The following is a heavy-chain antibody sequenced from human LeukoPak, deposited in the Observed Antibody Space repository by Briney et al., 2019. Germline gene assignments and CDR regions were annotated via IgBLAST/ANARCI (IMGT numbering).Heavy chain of an antibody. CDR1: GFTFSSYS. CDR3: ARAQTGHDFWIVDV. Sequence: GGSLRLSCAASGFTFSSYSMTWVRQAPGKGLEWVSYISSSSSTIYYADSVKGRFTISRDNAKNSLYLQMTSLRAEDTAMYYCARAQTGHDFWIVDVWGQGTTVTVSS. J-gene: IGHJ6*02. D-gene: IGHD3-3*01. V-gene: IGHV3-48*04. CDR2: ISSSSSTI.